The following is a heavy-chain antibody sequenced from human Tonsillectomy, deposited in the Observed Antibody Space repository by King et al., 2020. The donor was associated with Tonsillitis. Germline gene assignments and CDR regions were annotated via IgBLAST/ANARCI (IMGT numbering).Heavy chain of an antibody. CDR2: ISYGGYNK. D-gene: IGHD5-18*01. V-gene: IGHV3-30*18. J-gene: IGHJ4*02. CDR3: AKDLSTVRGYNFGYDS. CDR1: GFTFSSYG. Sequence: VQLVESGGGVVQPGKSLKLSCAASGFTFSSYGMHWVRQAPGKGLEWVAVISYGGYNKYLADSVKGRFTISRDNSKNTLYLQMHSLRAEDTAVYYCAKDLSTVRGYNFGYDSWGQGTLVTVSS.